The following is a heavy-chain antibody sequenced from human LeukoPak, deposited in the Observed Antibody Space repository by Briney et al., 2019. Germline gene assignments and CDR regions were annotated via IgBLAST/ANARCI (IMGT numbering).Heavy chain of an antibody. J-gene: IGHJ6*03. D-gene: IGHD3-10*01. V-gene: IGHV3-23*01. CDR3: AKDGDLGDYWYYMDV. CDR2: ISGSGGST. CDR1: GFTFSSYA. Sequence: GGSLRLSCAASGFTFSSYAMSWVRQAPGKGLEWVSAISGSGGSTYYADSVKGRFTISRDNSKNTLYLQMNSLRAEDTAVYYCAKDGDLGDYWYYMDVWGKGTTVTVSS.